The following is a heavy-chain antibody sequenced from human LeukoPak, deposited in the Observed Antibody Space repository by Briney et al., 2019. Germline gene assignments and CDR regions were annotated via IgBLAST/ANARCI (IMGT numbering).Heavy chain of an antibody. CDR3: APEAITYSGSYYY. CDR1: GFAFSNYA. J-gene: IGHJ4*02. Sequence: GGSLRLSCAASGFAFSNYAMSWVRQAPGKGLEWVSTISGSGGGTYYADSVKGRFTISRDNSKNTLYLQMNSLRAEDTAVYYCAPEAITYSGSYYYWGQGTLVTVSS. V-gene: IGHV3-23*01. CDR2: ISGSGGGT. D-gene: IGHD1-26*01.